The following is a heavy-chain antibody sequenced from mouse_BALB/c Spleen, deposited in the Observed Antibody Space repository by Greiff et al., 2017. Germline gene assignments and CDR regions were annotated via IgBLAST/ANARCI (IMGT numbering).Heavy chain of an antibody. V-gene: IGHV1-69*02. CDR2: IYPSDSYT. CDR3: TRGDYYGSYYYAMDY. Sequence: VQLQQSGAELVRPGASVKLSCKASGYTFTSYWINWVKQRPGQGLEWIGNIYPSDSYTNYNQKFKDKATLTVDKSSSTAYMQLSSPTSEDSAVYYCTRGDYYGSYYYAMDYWGQGTSVTVSS. D-gene: IGHD1-1*01. CDR1: GYTFTSYW. J-gene: IGHJ4*01.